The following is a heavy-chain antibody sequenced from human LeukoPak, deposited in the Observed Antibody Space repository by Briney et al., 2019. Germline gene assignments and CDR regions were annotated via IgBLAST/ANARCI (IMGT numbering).Heavy chain of an antibody. J-gene: IGHJ4*02. CDR3: AKYPSGWNGDYFDY. CDR2: ISSSGSTI. Sequence: QPGGSLRLSCAASGFTFSSYEMNWVRQAPGKGLEWVSYISSSGSTIYYADSVKGRFTISRDNSKNTLYLQMNSLRAEDTAVYYCAKYPSGWNGDYFDYWGQGTLVTVSS. CDR1: GFTFSSYE. D-gene: IGHD6-19*01. V-gene: IGHV3-48*03.